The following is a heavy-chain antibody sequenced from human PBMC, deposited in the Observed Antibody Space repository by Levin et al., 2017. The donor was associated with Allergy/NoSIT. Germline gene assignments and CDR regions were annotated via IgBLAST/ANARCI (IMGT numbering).Heavy chain of an antibody. CDR3: ARVDCTTMDCSH. Sequence: PGGSLRLSCVVSGFTLSKNWMHWVRQAPGKGLVWVSRINSDASSAGYADSVRGRFTISRDDAKNTVYLQMTSLRADDTAVYYCARVDCTTMDCSHWGQGTLVTVSS. CDR1: GFTLSKNW. J-gene: IGHJ4*02. CDR2: INSDASSA. D-gene: IGHD5-18*01. V-gene: IGHV3-74*01.